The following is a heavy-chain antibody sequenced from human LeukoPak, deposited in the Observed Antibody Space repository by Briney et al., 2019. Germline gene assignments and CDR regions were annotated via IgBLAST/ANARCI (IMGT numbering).Heavy chain of an antibody. CDR2: INHSGST. V-gene: IGHV4-34*01. D-gene: IGHD3-22*01. Sequence: SETLSLTCAVYGGSFSGYYWSWIRQPPGKGLEWIGEINHSGSTNYNPSLKSRVTISVDTSKNQFSLKLSSVTAADTAVYYCARDRYYYDSSGYPPHYYYGMDVWGQGTTVTVSS. CDR1: GGSFSGYY. CDR3: ARDRYYYDSSGYPPHYYYGMDV. J-gene: IGHJ6*02.